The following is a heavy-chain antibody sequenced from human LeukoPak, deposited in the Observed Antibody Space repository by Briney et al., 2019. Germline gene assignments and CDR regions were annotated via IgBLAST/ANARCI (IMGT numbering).Heavy chain of an antibody. CDR2: IRYDGSNK. J-gene: IGHJ3*02. CDR3: AKELGWLVGPCVI. D-gene: IGHD6-19*01. V-gene: IGHV3-30*02. Sequence: PVGSLRLSCAASGFTFSNYGIHWVRQAPGKGLDWVAFIRYDGSNKYYADSVKGRFTISRDNSKNTLYLQMNSLRAEDTAVYYCAKELGWLVGPCVIWGQGRMVTVSS. CDR1: GFTFSNYG.